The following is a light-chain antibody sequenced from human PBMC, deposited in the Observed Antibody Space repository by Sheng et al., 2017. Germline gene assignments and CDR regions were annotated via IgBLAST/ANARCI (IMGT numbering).Light chain of an antibody. CDR1: SSDIGGYNY. CDR2: EVS. V-gene: IGLV2-8*01. CDR3: ASHAGSRVV. Sequence: QSALTQPPSASGSPGHSVTISCAGTSSDIGGYNYVSWYQQHPGKAPKLMIYEVSTRPSGVPDRFSGSKSGNTASLTISGLQADDEAEYYCASHAGSRVVFGGGTKVTVL. J-gene: IGLJ2*01.